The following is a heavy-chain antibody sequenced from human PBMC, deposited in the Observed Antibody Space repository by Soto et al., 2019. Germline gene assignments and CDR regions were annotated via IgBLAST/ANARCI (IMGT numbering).Heavy chain of an antibody. CDR2: IYSSGST. Sequence: SETLSLTCTVSGGSISNYYWSWIRQPAGKGLEWIGRIYSSGSTYYNPSLMSRVTMSVDTSKNQSSLKLSSVTAADTAIYYCARDAYYYDTRGYYLVDYWGQGTLVTVSS. J-gene: IGHJ4*02. V-gene: IGHV4-4*07. CDR3: ARDAYYYDTRGYYLVDY. CDR1: GGSISNYY. D-gene: IGHD3-22*01.